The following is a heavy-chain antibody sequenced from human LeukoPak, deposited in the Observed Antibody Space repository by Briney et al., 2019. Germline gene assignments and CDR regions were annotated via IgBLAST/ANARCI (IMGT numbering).Heavy chain of an antibody. CDR3: AKDRAYCGGDCYSPFDY. CDR1: GFTFSSYG. V-gene: IGHV3-30*02. D-gene: IGHD2-21*01. J-gene: IGHJ4*02. CDR2: IRYDGSNK. Sequence: GGSLRLSCAASGFTFSSYGMHWVRQAPGRGLEWVAFIRYDGSNKYYADSVKGRFTISRDNSKNTLYLQMNSLRAEDTAVYYCAKDRAYCGGDCYSPFDYWGQGTLVTISS.